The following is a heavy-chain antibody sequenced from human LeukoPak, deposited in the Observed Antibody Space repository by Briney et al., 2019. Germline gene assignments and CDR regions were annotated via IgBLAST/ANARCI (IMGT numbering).Heavy chain of an antibody. D-gene: IGHD6-19*01. Sequence: GGSLRLSCAASGFTFSSYAMNWVRQAPEKGLEWVSGISGSGDTTYYADSVKGRITISRDNSKNTLYLQMNSLRGEDTAVYYCARAQWLRPDYWGQGTLVTVSS. J-gene: IGHJ4*02. CDR2: ISGSGDTT. V-gene: IGHV3-23*01. CDR1: GFTFSSYA. CDR3: ARAQWLRPDY.